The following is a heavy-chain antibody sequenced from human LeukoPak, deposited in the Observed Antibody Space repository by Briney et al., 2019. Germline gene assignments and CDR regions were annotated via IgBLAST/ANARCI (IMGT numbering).Heavy chain of an antibody. CDR2: IYYSGST. CDR1: GGSFSGYY. V-gene: IGHV4-59*01. J-gene: IGHJ5*02. D-gene: IGHD3-3*01. CDR3: ARTEEWSEWNWFDP. Sequence: KPSETLSLTCAVYGGSFSGYYWSWIRQPPGKGLEWIGYIYYSGSTNYNPSLKSRVTISVDTSKNQFSLKLSSVTAADTAVYYCARTEEWSEWNWFDPWGQGTLVTVSS.